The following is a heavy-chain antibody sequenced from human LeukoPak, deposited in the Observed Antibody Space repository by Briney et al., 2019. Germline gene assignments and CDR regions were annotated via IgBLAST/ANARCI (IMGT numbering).Heavy chain of an antibody. CDR1: GYTFTSYD. J-gene: IGHJ3*02. D-gene: IGHD3-10*01. CDR3: ARGLSGPNAFDI. CDR2: MNPNSGNT. Sequence: ASVKVSCKASGYTFTSYDINWVRQATGQGLEWMGWMNPNSGNTGYAQKFQGRVTMTRNTSISTAYMELSSLRSEDTAAYYCARGLSGPNAFDIWGQGTMVTVSS. V-gene: IGHV1-8*01.